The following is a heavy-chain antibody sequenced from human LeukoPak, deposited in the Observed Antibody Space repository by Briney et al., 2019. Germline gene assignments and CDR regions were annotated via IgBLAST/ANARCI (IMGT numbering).Heavy chain of an antibody. CDR3: ATGAAAGGYVFDY. V-gene: IGHV1-18*01. Sequence: ASVKVSCKASGYTFTSYGISWVREAPRQGLEWMGWISAYNGNTNYAQKLQGRVTMTTDTSTSTAYMELRSLISDDTAVYYCATGAAAGGYVFDYWGQGTLVTVSS. J-gene: IGHJ4*02. CDR2: ISAYNGNT. D-gene: IGHD6-13*01. CDR1: GYTFTSYG.